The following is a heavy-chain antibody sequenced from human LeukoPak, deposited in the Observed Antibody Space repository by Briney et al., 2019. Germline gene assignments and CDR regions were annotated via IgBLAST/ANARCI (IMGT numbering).Heavy chain of an antibody. Sequence: GGSLRLSCAASGFTFSTYRMHWVRQAPGKGLLGVSRIEGDGSGTTYADSVKGRFTISRDNAKSTLYLQMNSLRDEDTAVYYCVTGLDSRGNSWGQGTLVTVSS. V-gene: IGHV3-74*01. D-gene: IGHD3-9*01. CDR2: IEGDGSGT. J-gene: IGHJ4*02. CDR1: GFTFSTYR. CDR3: VTGLDSRGNS.